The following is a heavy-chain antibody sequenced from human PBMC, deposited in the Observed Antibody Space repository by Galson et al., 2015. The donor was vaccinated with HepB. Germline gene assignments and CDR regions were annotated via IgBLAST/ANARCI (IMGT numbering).Heavy chain of an antibody. D-gene: IGHD3-16*02. Sequence: SETLSLTCAVYGGSFSGYYWSWIRQPPGKGLEWIGEINHSGSTNYNPSLKSRVTISVDTSKNQFSLKLSSVTAADTAVYYCARGPSYDYVWGSCRYTTGRHYGMDVWGQGTTVTVSS. V-gene: IGHV4-34*01. CDR2: INHSGST. J-gene: IGHJ6*02. CDR3: ARGPSYDYVWGSCRYTTGRHYGMDV. CDR1: GGSFSGYY.